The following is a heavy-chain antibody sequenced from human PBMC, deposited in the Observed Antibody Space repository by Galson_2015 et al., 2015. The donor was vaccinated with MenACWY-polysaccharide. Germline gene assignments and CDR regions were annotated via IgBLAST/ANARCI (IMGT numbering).Heavy chain of an antibody. CDR1: GFTFSNFW. D-gene: IGHD2-2*01. CDR3: ARDYCSRTSCSDMDV. Sequence: SLRLSCAAPGFTFSNFWMHWVRQAPGTGLEWVAVISYDGSNKYYGDSVKGRFTISRDNSENTAFLQMNSLRAEDTALYYCARDYCSRTSCSDMDVWGQGTTVTVSS. CDR2: ISYDGSNK. V-gene: IGHV3-30*03. J-gene: IGHJ6*02.